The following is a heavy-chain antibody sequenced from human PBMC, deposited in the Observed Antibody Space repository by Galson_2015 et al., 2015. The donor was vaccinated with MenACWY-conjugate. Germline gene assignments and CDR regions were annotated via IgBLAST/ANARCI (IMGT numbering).Heavy chain of an antibody. CDR2: IVPILRAG. CDR3: AKWAGVVTYRDDFWSRPSDY. Sequence: SVKVSCKASGGTFSESAFSWVRQAPGQGLEWMGGIVPILRAGRYAQKFQDRLTITADEFTSTIYMELINLKSDDTALYFCAKWAGVVTYRDDFWSRPSDYWGQGTLVTVSS. D-gene: IGHD3-3*01. V-gene: IGHV1-69*13. J-gene: IGHJ4*02. CDR1: GGTFSESA.